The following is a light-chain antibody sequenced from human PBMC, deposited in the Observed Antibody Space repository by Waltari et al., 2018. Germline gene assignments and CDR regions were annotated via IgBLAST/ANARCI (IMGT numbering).Light chain of an antibody. CDR1: RDITTW. CDR2: AAS. V-gene: IGKV1-12*01. Sequence: IQMTQSPSSVSASVGDGVTITCRASRDITTWLAWYQQKPGEATKLLIYAASNLESGVPSRFSGGGSGTEFTLTISSLQPEDFATYYCQQADSFPLTFGGGTKVESK. J-gene: IGKJ4*01. CDR3: QQADSFPLT.